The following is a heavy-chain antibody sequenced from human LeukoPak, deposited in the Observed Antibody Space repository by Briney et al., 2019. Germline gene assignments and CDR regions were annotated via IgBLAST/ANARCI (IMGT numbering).Heavy chain of an antibody. D-gene: IGHD6-19*01. J-gene: IGHJ6*02. Sequence: TSETLSLTCAVYGGSFSGYYWSWIRQPPGKGLEWIGEINHSGSTNYNPSLKSRVTISVDTSKNQFSLKLSSVTAADTAVYYCARVGIAVAGDYYYYGMDVWGQGTTVTVSS. CDR3: ARVGIAVAGDYYYYGMDV. V-gene: IGHV4-34*01. CDR2: INHSGST. CDR1: GGSFSGYY.